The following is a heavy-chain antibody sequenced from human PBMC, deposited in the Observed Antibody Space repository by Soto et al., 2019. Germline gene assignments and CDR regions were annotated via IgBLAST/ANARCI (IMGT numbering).Heavy chain of an antibody. CDR1: GYTFTSYD. D-gene: IGHD6-13*01. CDR2: ISTYNGNT. Sequence: QVPLVQSGAEVKKPGASVKVSCNASGYTFTSYDISWVRQAPGQGLEWLGWISTYNGNTNYAQELQGRVTMTADTSTSTAYMELRSLRPDVTVVYSCARGMGQPLVYWCQGTLVTVSS. J-gene: IGHJ4*02. V-gene: IGHV1-18*01. CDR3: ARGMGQPLVY.